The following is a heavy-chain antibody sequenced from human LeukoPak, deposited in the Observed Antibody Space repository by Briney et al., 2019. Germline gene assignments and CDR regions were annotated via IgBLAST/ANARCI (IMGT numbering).Heavy chain of an antibody. CDR1: GFTFSNYD. D-gene: IGHD6-19*01. J-gene: IGHJ4*02. V-gene: IGHV3-23*01. CDR2: ISGSGDSK. Sequence: GGSLRLSCAASGFTFSNYDMSWVRQAPGKGLEWVSTISGSGDSKNYANSAKGRFTVSRDNSKNTVFLQMNSLRAEDTAVYYCAKNSSGWYGFIDYWGQGTLVTVSS. CDR3: AKNSSGWYGFIDY.